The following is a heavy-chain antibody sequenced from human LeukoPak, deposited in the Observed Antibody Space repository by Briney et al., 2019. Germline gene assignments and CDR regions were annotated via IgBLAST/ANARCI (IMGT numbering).Heavy chain of an antibody. V-gene: IGHV1-8*03. Sequence: ASVKVSCKASGYSFTSYDINRVRQATGQGLEWMGWMNPNSGNTGYAQKFQGRVTLTRNTSISTAYMELSSLRSEDTAVYYCARCSGGSCYSYPNWFDPWGQGTLVTVSS. CDR3: ARCSGGSCYSYPNWFDP. CDR2: MNPNSGNT. D-gene: IGHD2-15*01. CDR1: GYSFTSYD. J-gene: IGHJ5*02.